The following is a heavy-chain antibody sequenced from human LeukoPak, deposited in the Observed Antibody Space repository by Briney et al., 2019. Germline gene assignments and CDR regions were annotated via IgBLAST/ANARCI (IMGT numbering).Heavy chain of an antibody. J-gene: IGHJ5*02. Sequence: GGSLRLSCVASGFTFSSYNMNWVRQPPGKGLEWVSYISGSGTTIYYADSVRGRFTIPRDNAKSSLYLQMKSLRAEDTAVYYCARGGGSYVNWFDPWGQGTLVTVST. V-gene: IGHV3-48*01. D-gene: IGHD1-26*01. CDR3: ARGGGSYVNWFDP. CDR2: ISGSGTTI. CDR1: GFTFSSYN.